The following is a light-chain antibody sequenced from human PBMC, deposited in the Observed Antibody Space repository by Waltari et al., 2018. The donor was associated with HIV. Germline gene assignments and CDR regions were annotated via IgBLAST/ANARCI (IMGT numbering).Light chain of an antibody. CDR1: SSNTATNY. V-gene: IGLV1-47*01. J-gene: IGLJ3*02. CDR2: RNN. Sequence: QSVLTQPPSASGTPGQRVTISCSGSSSNTATNYIYWYHQLPGTAPKILIYRNNQRPSGVPDRFSGSKSGTSASLAISGLRSEDEADYYCAAWDDSLSGWVFGGGTKLTVL. CDR3: AAWDDSLSGWV.